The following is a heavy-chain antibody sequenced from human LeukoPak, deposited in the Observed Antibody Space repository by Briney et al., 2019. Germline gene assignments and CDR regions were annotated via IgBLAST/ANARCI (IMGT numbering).Heavy chain of an antibody. CDR3: ARRPDGYAYGLDY. D-gene: IGHD5-18*01. CDR1: GFTFSDYY. J-gene: IGHJ4*02. V-gene: IGHV3-11*01. CDR2: ISSGASTV. Sequence: GGSLRLSCSASGFTFSDYYMSWVSQTPGKGLEWLSYISSGASTVYYADAVKGRFTVSRDNAKNSLYLQMSSLRPEDTAVYYCARRPDGYAYGLDYWGQGTLVTVSS.